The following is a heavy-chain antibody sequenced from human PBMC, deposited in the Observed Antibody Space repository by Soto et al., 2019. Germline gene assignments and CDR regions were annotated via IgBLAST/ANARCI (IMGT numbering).Heavy chain of an antibody. CDR3: ATGGHNDGYNFYHGMDV. CDR1: GGIFTNTA. Sequence: QVQGVQPGAELKKPGSSVRVSCKVSGGIFTNTAITWGRQAPGQGLGWLGGVIPLFDTAYYAQIFRGRLKISADGATTTAYMELSGLTSADTAVYFCATGGHNDGYNFYHGMDVWGQGTTVTVS. V-gene: IGHV1-69*01. J-gene: IGHJ6*02. CDR2: VIPLFDTA. D-gene: IGHD5-18*01.